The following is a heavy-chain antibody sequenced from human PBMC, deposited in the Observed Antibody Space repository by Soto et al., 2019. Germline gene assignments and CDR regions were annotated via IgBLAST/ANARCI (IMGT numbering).Heavy chain of an antibody. D-gene: IGHD6-19*01. CDR1: GFTFSSYG. J-gene: IGHJ6*02. V-gene: IGHV3-30*18. CDR3: AKANLYSSGHYYYYGMDV. CDR2: ISYDGSNK. Sequence: PGGSLRLSRAASGFTFSSYGMHWVRQAPGKGLEWVAVISYDGSNKYYADSVKGRFTISRDNSKNTLYLQMNSLRAEDTAVYYCAKANLYSSGHYYYYGMDVWGQGTTVTVSS.